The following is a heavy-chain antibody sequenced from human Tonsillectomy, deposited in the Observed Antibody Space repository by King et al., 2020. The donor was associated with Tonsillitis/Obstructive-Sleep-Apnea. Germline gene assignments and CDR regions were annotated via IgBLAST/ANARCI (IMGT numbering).Heavy chain of an antibody. J-gene: IGHJ5*02. Sequence: VQLVESGGGLVQPGGSLRLSCAASGFTFSNYNMNWVRQAPGKGLEWVSYISRSSSTIYYADSVKGRFTISRDNAKNSLYLQMNNLRDEDTAVYYCARSAVNWFDPWAREPWSPSPQ. CDR3: ARSAVNWFDP. CDR2: ISRSSSTI. V-gene: IGHV3-48*02. CDR1: GFTFSNYN. D-gene: IGHD2-15*01.